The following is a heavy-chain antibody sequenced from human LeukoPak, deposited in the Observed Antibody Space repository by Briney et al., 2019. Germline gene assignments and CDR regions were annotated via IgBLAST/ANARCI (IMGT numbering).Heavy chain of an antibody. Sequence: GGSLRLSCAASGFTFSSYSMNWVRQAPGEGLEWVSSISSSSSYIYYADSVKGRFTISRDNAKNSLYLQMNSLRAEDTAVYHCARDLGLWFGELFDYGMDVWGQGTTVTVSS. CDR2: ISSSSSYI. CDR3: ARDLGLWFGELFDYGMDV. D-gene: IGHD3-10*01. CDR1: GFTFSSYS. V-gene: IGHV3-21*01. J-gene: IGHJ6*02.